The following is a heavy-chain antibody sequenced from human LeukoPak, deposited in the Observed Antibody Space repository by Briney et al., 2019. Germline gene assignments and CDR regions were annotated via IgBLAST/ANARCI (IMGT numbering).Heavy chain of an antibody. Sequence: SETLSLTCAVYGGSFSGYYWSWIRQPPGKGLEWIGEINHSGSTNYNPSLKSRVTISVDTSKNQFSLKLSSVTAADTAVYYCARHRAYYYYYYMDVWGKGTTVTISS. CDR1: GGSFSGYY. V-gene: IGHV4-34*01. CDR2: INHSGST. CDR3: ARHRAYYYYYYMDV. D-gene: IGHD3-10*01. J-gene: IGHJ6*03.